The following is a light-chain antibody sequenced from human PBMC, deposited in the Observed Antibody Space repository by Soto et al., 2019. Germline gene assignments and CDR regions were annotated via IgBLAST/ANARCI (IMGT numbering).Light chain of an antibody. V-gene: IGKV3-20*01. CDR1: QSVNSNF. Sequence: ENVLTQSPGTLSLSPGERATLSCRASQSVNSNFLAWYQQKPGQAPRLLIYGASSRATGIPDRFSGSGSGTDFSLTISRLEPEDFSVYYCQYYCNSPLYTFGQGTKLDIK. CDR2: GAS. J-gene: IGKJ2*01. CDR3: QYYCNSPLYT.